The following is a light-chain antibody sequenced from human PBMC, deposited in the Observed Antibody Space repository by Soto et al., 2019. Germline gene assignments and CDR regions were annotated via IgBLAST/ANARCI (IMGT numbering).Light chain of an antibody. CDR1: QSVSSY. J-gene: IGKJ3*01. Sequence: EIVLTQSPATLSLSPGERATLSCRASQSVSSYLAWYQQKPGQAPRLLIYEASNRATGIPARFSGSGSGTDFTLTISSLEPEDFAVYYCQQRSNWPPRAPFTVGPGPKVDIK. V-gene: IGKV3-11*01. CDR2: EAS. CDR3: QQRSNWPPRAPFT.